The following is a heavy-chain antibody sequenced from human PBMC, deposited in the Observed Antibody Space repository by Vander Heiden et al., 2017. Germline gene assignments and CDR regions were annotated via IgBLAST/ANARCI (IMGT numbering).Heavy chain of an antibody. CDR3: ARLDPHSRSYTFYGMEV. J-gene: IGHJ6*02. CDR1: GYSFTSHW. CDR2: IDPGDSYT. D-gene: IGHD3-16*01. Sequence: EVQLVQSGTEVKKPGESLRISCKASGYSFTSHWIGWGRRTAGKGLEWVGRIDPGDSYTNSSPSFEGHVTISTDNSINTAFLQWSSLRASDTAMYYCARLDPHSRSYTFYGMEVWGQGTTVTVSS. V-gene: IGHV5-10-1*03.